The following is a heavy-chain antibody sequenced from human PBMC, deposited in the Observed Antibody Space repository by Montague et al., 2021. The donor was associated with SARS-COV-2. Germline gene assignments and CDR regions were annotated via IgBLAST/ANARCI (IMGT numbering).Heavy chain of an antibody. CDR3: ARVRRLGRGMDV. Sequence: CAISGDSVSRNDIARNWFRQSPSRGLEWLGRTFYRSEWNYHYADXVKSRITIDPDTSKNQVSLQLRSVTPEDTAVYFCARVRRLGRGMDVWGQGTTVTVSS. J-gene: IGHJ6*02. CDR2: TFYRSEWNY. D-gene: IGHD3-16*01. V-gene: IGHV6-1*01. CDR1: GDSVSRNDIA.